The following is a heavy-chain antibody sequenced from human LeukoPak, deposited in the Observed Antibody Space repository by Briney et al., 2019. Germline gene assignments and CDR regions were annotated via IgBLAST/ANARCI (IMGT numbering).Heavy chain of an antibody. CDR1: GGTFSSYA. D-gene: IGHD4-17*01. V-gene: IGHV1-69*04. J-gene: IGHJ6*02. CDR3: ARVMMTTVPYYYGMDV. Sequence: GASVKVSCKASGGTFSSYAISWVRQAPGQGLEWMGRIIPILGIANYAQKFQGRVTITADKSTSTAYMELSSLRSEDTAVYYCARVMMTTVPYYYGMDVWGQGTTVTVSS. CDR2: IIPILGIA.